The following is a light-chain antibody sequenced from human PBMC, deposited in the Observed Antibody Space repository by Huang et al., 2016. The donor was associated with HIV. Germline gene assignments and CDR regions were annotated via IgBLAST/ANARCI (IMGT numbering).Light chain of an antibody. CDR1: QSVSSN. J-gene: IGKJ1*01. CDR3: QQYHNWPPWT. Sequence: EIVMTQSPATLSVSPGERAALSCRASQSVSSNLAWYQQKPGQAPRLRMYGASTRATGIPARCSGSGSGTEFTLTITSLQSEDFASYYCQQYHNWPPWTFGQGTKVEIK. V-gene: IGKV3-15*01. CDR2: GAS.